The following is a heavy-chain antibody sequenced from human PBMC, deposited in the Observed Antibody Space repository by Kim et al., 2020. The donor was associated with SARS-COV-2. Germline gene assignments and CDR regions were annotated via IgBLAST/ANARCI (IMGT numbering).Heavy chain of an antibody. V-gene: IGHV3-15*01. J-gene: IGHJ4*02. Sequence: SAATVKGRITISRDDSKNTLYLQMSSLTTEDTAVYYCTTDFPVDGDYGGYWGQGTLVTVSS. CDR3: TTDFPVDGDYGGY. D-gene: IGHD4-17*01.